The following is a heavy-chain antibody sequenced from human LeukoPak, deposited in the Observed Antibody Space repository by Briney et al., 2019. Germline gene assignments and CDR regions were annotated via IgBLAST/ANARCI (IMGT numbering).Heavy chain of an antibody. Sequence: GGSLRLSCAASGFTFSGYYMTWVRQVPGKGLEWVSIIYSGGSTYYADSVKGRFTISRDNSKNTLYLQMNSLRAEDTAVYYCARASARYGSGTGVFDPWGQGTLVTVSS. CDR1: GFTFSGYY. CDR3: ARASARYGSGTGVFDP. D-gene: IGHD3-10*01. V-gene: IGHV3-66*01. CDR2: IYSGGST. J-gene: IGHJ5*02.